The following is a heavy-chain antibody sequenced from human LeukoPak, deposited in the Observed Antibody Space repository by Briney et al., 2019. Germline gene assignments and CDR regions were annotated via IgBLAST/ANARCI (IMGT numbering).Heavy chain of an antibody. CDR2: ISTSSHMT. J-gene: IGHJ4*02. CDR1: GFSFSDYY. D-gene: IGHD1-26*01. CDR3: GRDGSGSPDY. Sequence: PGGSLRLSCEASGFSFSDYYMTWIRQAPGKGLEWISYISTSSHMTYYADSVKGRFTISRDNAKNSLYLQMNSLRAEDTAVYYCGRDGSGSPDYWGQGTLVTVSS. V-gene: IGHV3-11*01.